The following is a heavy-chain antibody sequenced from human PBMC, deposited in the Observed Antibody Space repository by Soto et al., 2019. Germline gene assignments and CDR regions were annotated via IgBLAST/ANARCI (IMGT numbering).Heavy chain of an antibody. J-gene: IGHJ4*02. D-gene: IGHD3-10*01. CDR2: IYHSGST. Sequence: SETLSLTCAVSGGSISSSNWWSWVRQPPGKGLEWIGEIYHSGSTNYNPSLKSRVTISVDKSKNQFSLKLSSVTAADTAVYYCAREIPPMVRGVIIKRGPFDYWGQGTLVTVSS. CDR1: GGSISSSNW. V-gene: IGHV4-4*02. CDR3: AREIPPMVRGVIIKRGPFDY.